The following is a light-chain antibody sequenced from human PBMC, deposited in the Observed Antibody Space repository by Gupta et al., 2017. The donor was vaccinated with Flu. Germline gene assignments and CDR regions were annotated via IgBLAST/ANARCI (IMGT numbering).Light chain of an antibody. J-gene: IGKJ2*03. CDR2: VAS. CDR3: QQCDTAPYS. CDR1: QSIESY. Sequence: IQMTQPPSSLSASLADRVTITCRASQSIESYLNWYQQKPGKAPKLLIYVASGLQSGVPSRFSGTGSGTDFTLTISSLQPKDFATYYCQQCDTAPYSFGQGTKLEIK. V-gene: IGKV1-39*01.